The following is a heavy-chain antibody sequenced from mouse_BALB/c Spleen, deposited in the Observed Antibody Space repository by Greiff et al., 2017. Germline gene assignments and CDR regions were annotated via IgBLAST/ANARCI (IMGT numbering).Heavy chain of an antibody. CDR3: ARRDYRYDGGAY. J-gene: IGHJ3*01. D-gene: IGHD2-14*01. Sequence: EVKLMESGPGLVKPSQSLSLTCTVTGYSITSDYAWNWIRQFPGNKLEWMGYISYSGSTSYNPSLKSRISITRDTSKNQFFLQLNSVTTEDTATYYCARRDYRYDGGAYWGQGTLVTVSA. CDR2: ISYSGST. CDR1: GYSITSDYA. V-gene: IGHV3-2*02.